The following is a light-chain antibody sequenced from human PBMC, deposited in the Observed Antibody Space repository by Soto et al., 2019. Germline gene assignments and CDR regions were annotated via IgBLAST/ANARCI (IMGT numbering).Light chain of an antibody. V-gene: IGLV1-44*01. Sequence: QSVLTQPPSASGTPGQRVTISCSGGSSNMGTNTVSWYQQVPGTAPKVLIYVNDQRPSGVPGRFSGSNSGTSASLAISGLQPEDEAEYYCVAWDDSLNGHVFGTWTKVTVL. J-gene: IGLJ1*01. CDR3: VAWDDSLNGHV. CDR2: VND. CDR1: SSNMGTNT.